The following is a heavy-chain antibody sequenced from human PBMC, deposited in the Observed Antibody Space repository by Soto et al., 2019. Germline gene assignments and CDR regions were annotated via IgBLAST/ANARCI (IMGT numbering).Heavy chain of an antibody. CDR3: ARRRSTVTTAWFYHAMVV. CDR1: GFSFSDYG. Sequence: QVQLVESGGGVVHPGTSLRLSCAASGFSFSDYGMHWVRQAPGKGLEWVAVIWFDGSNKYYAESVKGRFTISRDNSKNTLDRQMDRLRADDTAVYYCARRRSTVTTAWFYHAMVVWGQGTTFTVSS. V-gene: IGHV3-33*01. J-gene: IGHJ6*02. D-gene: IGHD1-1*01. CDR2: IWFDGSNK.